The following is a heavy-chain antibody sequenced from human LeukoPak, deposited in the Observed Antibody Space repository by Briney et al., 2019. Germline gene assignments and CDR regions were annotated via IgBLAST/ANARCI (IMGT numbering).Heavy chain of an antibody. Sequence: ASVEVSCKASGYTFTSYAMNWVRQAPGQGLEWMGWINTNTGNPMYAQGFTGRFVFSLDTSVNTAYLQISSLKAEDTAVCYCARVYRWERTPYAFDIWGQGTMVTVSS. CDR2: INTNTGNP. CDR3: ARVYRWERTPYAFDI. V-gene: IGHV7-4-1*02. J-gene: IGHJ3*02. D-gene: IGHD1-26*01. CDR1: GYTFTSYA.